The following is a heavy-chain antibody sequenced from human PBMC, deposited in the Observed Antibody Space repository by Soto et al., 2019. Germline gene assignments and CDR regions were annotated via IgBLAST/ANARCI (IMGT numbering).Heavy chain of an antibody. Sequence: SETLSLTCTVSGGSISSSSYYWGWIRQPPGKGLEWIGSIYYSGSTYYNPSLKSRVTISVDTSKNQFSLKLSSVTAADTAVYYCARGPGVVVPAAIDYWGQGTLVTVSS. V-gene: IGHV4-39*01. D-gene: IGHD2-2*01. CDR1: GGSISSSSYY. CDR3: ARGPGVVVPAAIDY. J-gene: IGHJ4*02. CDR2: IYYSGST.